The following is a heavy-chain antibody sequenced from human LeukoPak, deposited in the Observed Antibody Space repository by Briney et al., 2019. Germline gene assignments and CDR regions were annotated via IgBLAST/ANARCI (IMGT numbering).Heavy chain of an antibody. D-gene: IGHD5-18*01. J-gene: IGHJ4*02. Sequence: PGGSLRLSCAASGFTFSSYWMSWVRQAPGKGLEGVANIKKDGSEKYYVDSVKGRLTISRDNAKTSLYLQMNSLRAEDTAVYYCARDLSGVTGYTYGRGIDYWGQGTLVTVSS. CDR2: IKKDGSEK. CDR3: ARDLSGVTGYTYGRGIDY. CDR1: GFTFSSYW. V-gene: IGHV3-7*01.